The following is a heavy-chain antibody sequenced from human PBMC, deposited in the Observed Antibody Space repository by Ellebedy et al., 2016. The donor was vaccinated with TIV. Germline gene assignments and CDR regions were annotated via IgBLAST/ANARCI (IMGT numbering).Heavy chain of an antibody. CDR3: TTEGLYSSGWYGKMDY. Sequence: GGSLRLSCATSGFTFSYYWMHWVRQAPGKGLEWVGRIKSKTDGGIPDYPAVVKGRFAISRDDSKNTLFLEMNTLTTEDTAVYFCTTEGLYSSGWYGKMDYWGQGTLVTVSS. J-gene: IGHJ4*02. CDR2: IKSKTDGGIP. D-gene: IGHD6-19*01. CDR1: GFTFSYYW. V-gene: IGHV3-15*01.